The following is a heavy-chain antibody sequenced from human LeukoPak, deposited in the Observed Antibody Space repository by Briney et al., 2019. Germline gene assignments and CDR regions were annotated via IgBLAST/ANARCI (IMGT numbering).Heavy chain of an antibody. J-gene: IGHJ6*04. Sequence: ASVKVSCKASGYTLTSDGMNWVRQAPGQGLQWMGWINTNTGNPTYAQGFTGRFVFSLDTSVSTAYLQISSLKAEDTAVYYCARALPGCYSTNCYGLDYWGKGTTVTVSS. V-gene: IGHV7-4-1*02. CDR3: ARALPGCYSTNCYGLDY. CDR1: GYTLTSDG. D-gene: IGHD2/OR15-2a*01. CDR2: INTNTGNP.